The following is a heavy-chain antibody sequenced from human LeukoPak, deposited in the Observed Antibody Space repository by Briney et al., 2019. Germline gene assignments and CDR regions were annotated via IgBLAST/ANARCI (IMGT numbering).Heavy chain of an antibody. CDR1: GFTFNNYA. CDR2: ISGSGVRT. CDR3: AKDFEGYSSSWYYFDY. J-gene: IGHJ4*02. Sequence: GGSLRLSCAASGFTFNNYAMSWVRQAPGKGLEWVSTISGSGVRTYYADSVKGRFTISRDNSKNTLYLQMNSLRAEDTAIYYCAKDFEGYSSSWYYFDYWGQGTLVTVSS. D-gene: IGHD6-13*01. V-gene: IGHV3-23*01.